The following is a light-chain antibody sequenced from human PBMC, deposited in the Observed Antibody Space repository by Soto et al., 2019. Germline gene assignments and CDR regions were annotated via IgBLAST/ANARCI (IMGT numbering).Light chain of an antibody. CDR2: QDN. J-gene: IGLJ1*01. V-gene: IGLV3-1*01. CDR1: KLGDKY. CDR3: QAWDSSTYV. Sequence: SYELTQPSSVSVSPGQTASITCSGEKLGDKYACWYQQKPGQSPVLVIYQDNKRPSGIPEPFSGSNSGNTATLTISGTQTMDEADYYCQAWDSSTYVFGTGTKLTVL.